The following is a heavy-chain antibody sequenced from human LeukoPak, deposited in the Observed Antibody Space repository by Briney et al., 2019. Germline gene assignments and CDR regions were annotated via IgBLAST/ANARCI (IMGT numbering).Heavy chain of an antibody. CDR1: GFTFSSYW. V-gene: IGHV3-7*01. CDR2: IKQDGSEK. J-gene: IGHJ4*02. CDR3: ARDQDGGYYGSGNYYTDY. Sequence: PGGSLRLSCAASGFTFSSYWMTWVRQAPGKGLEWVANIKQDGSEKYYVDSVKGRFTISRDYAKDSLYLRMNSLRAEDTAVYYCARDQDGGYYGSGNYYTDYWGRGTLVTVSS. D-gene: IGHD3-10*01.